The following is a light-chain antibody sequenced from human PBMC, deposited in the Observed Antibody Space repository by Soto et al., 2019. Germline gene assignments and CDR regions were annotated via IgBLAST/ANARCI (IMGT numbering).Light chain of an antibody. CDR3: SSYTSSSRV. CDR1: SSDVGGYNY. J-gene: IGLJ2*01. CDR2: EVS. V-gene: IGLV2-14*01. Sequence: QSVLTQPASVSGSPGQSITISCTGTSSDVGGYNYVSWYQQHPGKAPKLMIYEVSNRPSGVSNRFSGSKSGNTASLTISGLQAEGEADYYCSSYTSSSRVFGGGTKVTVL.